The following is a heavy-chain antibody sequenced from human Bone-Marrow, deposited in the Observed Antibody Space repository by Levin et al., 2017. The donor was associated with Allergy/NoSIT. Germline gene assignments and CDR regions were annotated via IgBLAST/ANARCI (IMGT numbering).Heavy chain of an antibody. Sequence: GESLKISCAASGFTFSSYWMSWVRQAPGKGLEWVANIKQDGSEKYYVDSVKGRFTISRDNAKNSLYLQMNSLRAEDTAVYYCARDKKRITMVRGVITAYFDYWGQGTLVTVSS. CDR2: IKQDGSEK. D-gene: IGHD3-10*01. CDR3: ARDKKRITMVRGVITAYFDY. CDR1: GFTFSSYW. V-gene: IGHV3-7*01. J-gene: IGHJ4*02.